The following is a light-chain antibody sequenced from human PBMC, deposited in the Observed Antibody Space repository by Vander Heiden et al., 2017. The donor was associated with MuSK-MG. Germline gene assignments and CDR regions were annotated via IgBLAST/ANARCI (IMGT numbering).Light chain of an antibody. J-gene: IGLJ3*02. Sequence: SYVLTQPPSVSVAPGQTASITCGGNNIGGKSVHWYQQKPGQAPVLVVYDDSDRPSGIPERFSGSNSGNTATLTISRVEAGDEADYYCQVWDSSSDHPDGVFGGGTKLTVL. V-gene: IGLV3-21*02. CDR3: QVWDSSSDHPDGV. CDR1: NIGGKS. CDR2: DDS.